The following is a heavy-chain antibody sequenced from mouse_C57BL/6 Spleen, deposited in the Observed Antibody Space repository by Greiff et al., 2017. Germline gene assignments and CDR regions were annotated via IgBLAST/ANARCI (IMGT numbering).Heavy chain of an antibody. D-gene: IGHD2-4*01. J-gene: IGHJ3*01. Sequence: VQLQQSGAELVKPGASVKLSCKASGYTFTSYWMQWVKQRPGQGLEWIGEIDPSDSYTNYNQKFKGKATLTVDTSSSTAYMQLSSLTSEDSAVYYCARSDYDGFAYWGQGTLVTVSA. V-gene: IGHV1-50*01. CDR2: IDPSDSYT. CDR1: GYTFTSYW. CDR3: ARSDYDGFAY.